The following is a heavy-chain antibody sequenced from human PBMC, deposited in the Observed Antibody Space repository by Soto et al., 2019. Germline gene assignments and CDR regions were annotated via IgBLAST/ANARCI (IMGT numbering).Heavy chain of an antibody. D-gene: IGHD3-9*01. CDR2: IFHSGNT. Sequence: HSDTLSITCAVCGGSIRSSSYYWGWVRQSPGKGLEWIGEIFHSGNTNYNPSLKSRVAMSVDKSQNRFSLKLSSVTAADTAVYYCARVGNYDILTGYKYFDYWGQGTLVTVSS. J-gene: IGHJ4*02. CDR3: ARVGNYDILTGYKYFDY. CDR1: GGSIRSSSYY. V-gene: IGHV4-39*07.